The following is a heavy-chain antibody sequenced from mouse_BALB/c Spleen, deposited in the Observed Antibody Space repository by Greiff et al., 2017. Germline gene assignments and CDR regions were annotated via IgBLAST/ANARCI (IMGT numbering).Heavy chain of an antibody. J-gene: IGHJ4*01. D-gene: IGHD1-1*02. CDR1: GYSITSGYY. V-gene: IGHV3-6*02. CDR3: AREGVLWPDYYAMDY. CDR2: ISYDGSN. Sequence: EVKLQESGPGLVKPSQSLSLTCSVTGYSITSGYYWNWIRQFPGNKLEWMGYISYDGSNNYNPSLKNRISITRDTSKNQFFLKLNSVTTEDTATYYCAREGVLWPDYYAMDYWGQGTSVTVSS.